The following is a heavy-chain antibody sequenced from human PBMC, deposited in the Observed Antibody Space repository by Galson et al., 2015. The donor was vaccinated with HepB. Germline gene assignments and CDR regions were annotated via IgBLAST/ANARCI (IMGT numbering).Heavy chain of an antibody. J-gene: IGHJ6*02. V-gene: IGHV4-39*01. D-gene: IGHD3-16*02. CDR3: ARALGGSYFYGMDV. CDR2: VYYSGVT. CDR1: GGSTSSSSYY. Sequence: TLSLTCTVSGGSTSSSSYYWNWIRQSPGKGPEWIGSVYYSGVTYYNPSLKGRVTISVDTSKNQFSLRVSSVTAADTAMYYCARALGGSYFYGMDVWGQGTTVAVSS.